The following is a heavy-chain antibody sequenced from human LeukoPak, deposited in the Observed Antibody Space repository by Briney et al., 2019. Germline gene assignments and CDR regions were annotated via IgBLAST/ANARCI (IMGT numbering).Heavy chain of an antibody. V-gene: IGHV3-21*01. CDR1: GFTFSSYS. CDR3: AVGFGELLALDY. Sequence: GGSLRLSCAASGFTFSSYSMNWVRQAPGKGLEWVSSISSSSSYIYYADSVKGRFTISRDNAKNSLYLQMNSLRAEDTAVYYCAVGFGELLALDYWGQGTLVTVSS. J-gene: IGHJ4*02. D-gene: IGHD3-10*01. CDR2: ISSSSSYI.